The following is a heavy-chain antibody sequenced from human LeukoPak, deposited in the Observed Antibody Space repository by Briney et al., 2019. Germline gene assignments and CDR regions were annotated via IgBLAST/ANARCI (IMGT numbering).Heavy chain of an antibody. D-gene: IGHD3-3*01. CDR2: ISGSGGST. CDR3: AKDHMYYDFWSGYTYYFDY. CDR1: GFTFRSYA. Sequence: GGSLRLSCAASGFTFRSYAMSWVRQAPGKGLEWVSTISGSGGSTYYAGSVKGRFTISRDNSKNTLYLQMNSLRAEDTAVYYCAKDHMYYDFWSGYTYYFDYWGQGTLVTVSS. J-gene: IGHJ4*02. V-gene: IGHV3-23*01.